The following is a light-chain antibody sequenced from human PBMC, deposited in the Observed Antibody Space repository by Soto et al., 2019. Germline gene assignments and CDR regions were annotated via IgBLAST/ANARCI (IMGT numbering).Light chain of an antibody. Sequence: DIQMTQSPSSLSASVGDRVTITCRASQSISSYLNWYQQKPGNAPDLLIFAASSLQSGVPSRFSGSGSGTDFTLTISSLQPEDFATYYCQQSYTTLFTFGPGTKVDIK. CDR3: QQSYTTLFT. CDR2: AAS. V-gene: IGKV1-39*01. CDR1: QSISSY. J-gene: IGKJ3*01.